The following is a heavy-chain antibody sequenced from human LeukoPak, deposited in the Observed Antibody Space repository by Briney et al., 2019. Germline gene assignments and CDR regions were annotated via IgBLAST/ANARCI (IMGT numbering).Heavy chain of an antibody. V-gene: IGHV6-1*01. J-gene: IGHJ4*02. Sequence: SQTLSLTCAISGDSVSSNSAAWNWRTPSPSRGLEWLGRTYYRSKWYNDYAVSVKSRITINPDTSKKQFSLKLSSGTAADTAVYYCARAVGGDGSGSLWGPGTLVTVSS. CDR3: ARAVGGDGSGSL. CDR2: TYYRSKWYN. D-gene: IGHD3-10*01. CDR1: GDSVSSNSAA.